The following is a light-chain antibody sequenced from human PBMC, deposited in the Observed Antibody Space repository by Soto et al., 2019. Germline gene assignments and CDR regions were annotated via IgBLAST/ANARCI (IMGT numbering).Light chain of an antibody. CDR2: DAS. V-gene: IGKV1-5*01. CDR3: QQYNSFPWT. CDR1: HNISMW. Sequence: DIQMTQSPSTLSASVGDRVSFTCRASHNISMWLAWYQQRPGKAPSLLITDASKLESGVPPRFNGSRSETEFTLTIRNLQPDDFATYYCQQYNSFPWTFGLGTKVEIK. J-gene: IGKJ1*01.